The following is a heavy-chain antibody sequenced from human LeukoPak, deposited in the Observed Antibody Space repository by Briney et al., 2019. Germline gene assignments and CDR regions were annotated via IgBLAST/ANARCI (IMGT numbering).Heavy chain of an antibody. D-gene: IGHD2-15*01. J-gene: IGHJ4*02. Sequence: GGSLRLSCAASGFTFSSYAMSWVRQAPGKGLEWVSTMSGNGGSTYCADSVKGRFTISRDNSENTLYLHMNSLKAEDTAVYYCAKVEGYCSGGSCYKPFDYWGQGTLVTVSS. CDR1: GFTFSSYA. V-gene: IGHV3-23*01. CDR3: AKVEGYCSGGSCYKPFDY. CDR2: MSGNGGST.